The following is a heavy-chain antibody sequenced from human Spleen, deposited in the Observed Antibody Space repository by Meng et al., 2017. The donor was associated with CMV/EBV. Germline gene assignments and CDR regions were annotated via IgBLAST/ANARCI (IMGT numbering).Heavy chain of an antibody. J-gene: IGHJ5*02. CDR1: GDSISSINW. D-gene: IGHD2-2*01. Sequence: SGDSISSINWWTWVRQPPGKGLEWIGEIHHSRGTYYNPSLNGRATISLDKSKNYFSLGLTSVTAADTGVYYCARVREGCSRASCTLDPWGQGTLVTVSS. CDR2: IHHSRGT. V-gene: IGHV4-4*02. CDR3: ARVREGCSRASCTLDP.